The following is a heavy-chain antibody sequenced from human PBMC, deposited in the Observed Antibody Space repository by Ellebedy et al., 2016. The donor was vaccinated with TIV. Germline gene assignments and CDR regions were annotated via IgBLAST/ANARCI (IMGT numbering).Heavy chain of an antibody. V-gene: IGHV3-23*01. Sequence: PGGSLRLSCAASGFTVSSNYMSWVRQAPGKGLEWVSAISGSGGSTYYADSVKGRFTISRDNSKNTLYLQMNSLRAEDTAVYYCARRGYSYGHLDYWGQGTLVTVSS. D-gene: IGHD5-18*01. CDR1: GFTVSSNY. J-gene: IGHJ4*02. CDR2: ISGSGGST. CDR3: ARRGYSYGHLDY.